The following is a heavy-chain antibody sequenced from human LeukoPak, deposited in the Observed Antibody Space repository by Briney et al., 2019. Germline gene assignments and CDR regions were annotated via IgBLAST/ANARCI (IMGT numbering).Heavy chain of an antibody. D-gene: IGHD5-18*01. J-gene: IGHJ4*02. CDR2: IYHSGST. Sequence: SETLSLTCTVSGYSISSGYYWGWIRQPPGKGLEWIGSIYHSGSTYYNPSLKSRVTISVDTSKNQFSLKLSSVTAADTAVYYCARAGYSYGQRGDYWGQGTLVTVSS. CDR1: GYSISSGYY. V-gene: IGHV4-38-2*02. CDR3: ARAGYSYGQRGDY.